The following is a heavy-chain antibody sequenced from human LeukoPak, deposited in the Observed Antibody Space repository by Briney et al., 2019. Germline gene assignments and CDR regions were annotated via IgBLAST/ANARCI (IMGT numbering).Heavy chain of an antibody. CDR1: GFTFSSYT. CDR2: ISYGGSNK. CDR3: ARGGQGYDLNWFDP. Sequence: GGSLRLSCAASGFTFSSYTIHWVRQAPGKGLEWVTIISYGGSNKYYADSVKGRFTISRDNSKNALYLQMNSLRAEDTAVYYCARGGQGYDLNWFDPWGQGTLVTVSS. V-gene: IGHV3-30-3*01. J-gene: IGHJ5*02. D-gene: IGHD3-3*01.